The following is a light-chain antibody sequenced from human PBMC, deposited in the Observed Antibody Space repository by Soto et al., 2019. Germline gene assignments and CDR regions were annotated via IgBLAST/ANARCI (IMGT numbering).Light chain of an antibody. CDR2: YDS. J-gene: IGLJ2*01. V-gene: IGLV3-21*04. CDR1: TIGSKS. Sequence: SYELTQPPSVSVAPGTTARITCGGNTIGSKSVHWYQQKPGQAPVLVIYYDSDRPSGIPERFSGSNSGNTATLTISRVEAGDEADYYCQVWDSSSDHVVFGGGTKVTVL. CDR3: QVWDSSSDHVV.